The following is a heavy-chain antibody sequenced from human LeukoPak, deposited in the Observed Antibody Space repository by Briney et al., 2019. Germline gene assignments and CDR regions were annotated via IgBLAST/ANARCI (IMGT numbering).Heavy chain of an antibody. CDR2: IYYSGST. J-gene: IGHJ4*02. D-gene: IGHD3-10*01. Sequence: SETLSLTCTVSGGSISSYSWSWIRQPPGKGLEWIGYIYYSGSTNYNPSLKSRVTISVDTSKNQFSLKLSSVTAADTAVYYCARVYGSGNDYWGQGTLVTVSS. CDR1: GGSISSYS. CDR3: ARVYGSGNDY. V-gene: IGHV4-59*01.